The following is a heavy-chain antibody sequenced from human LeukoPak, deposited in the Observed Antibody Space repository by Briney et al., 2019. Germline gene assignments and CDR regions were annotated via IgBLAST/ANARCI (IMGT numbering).Heavy chain of an antibody. Sequence: SCKASGYTFTSYGISWVRQAPGKGLEWVSAISGSGGSTYYADSVKGRFTISRDNSKNTPYLQMNSLRAEDTAVYYCAKGAVVAAELAFDIWGQGTMVTVSS. CDR2: ISGSGGST. CDR3: AKGAVVAAELAFDI. V-gene: IGHV3-23*01. J-gene: IGHJ3*02. CDR1: GYTFTSYG. D-gene: IGHD2-15*01.